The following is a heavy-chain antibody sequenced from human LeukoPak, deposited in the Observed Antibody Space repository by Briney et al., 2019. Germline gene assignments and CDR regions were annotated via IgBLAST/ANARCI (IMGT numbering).Heavy chain of an antibody. Sequence: PSETLSLTCTVSGGSISSSSYYWGWIRQPPGKGLEWIGSIYYSGSTYYNPSLKSRVTISVDTSKNQFSLKLSSVTAADTAVYYCARELEYYDFWSGIRATDAFDIWGQGTMVTVSS. CDR1: GGSISSSSYY. J-gene: IGHJ3*02. CDR3: ARELEYYDFWSGIRATDAFDI. V-gene: IGHV4-39*07. CDR2: IYYSGST. D-gene: IGHD3-3*01.